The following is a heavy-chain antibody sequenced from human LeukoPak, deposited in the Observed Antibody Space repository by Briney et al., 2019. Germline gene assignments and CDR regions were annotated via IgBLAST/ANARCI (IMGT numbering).Heavy chain of an antibody. D-gene: IGHD2-15*01. J-gene: IGHJ4*02. CDR3: ARDGGYCGGGSCYDPNY. CDR1: GGSFNDYY. CDR2: IDQSGST. V-gene: IGHV4-34*01. Sequence: PSETLSLTCAVYGGSFNDYYWNWIRQPPGKGLEWIGKIDQSGSTIYNSSLKSRVTISVDTSKNQFSLNLTSVTAADTAVYYCARDGGYCGGGSCYDPNYWGQGILVTVSS.